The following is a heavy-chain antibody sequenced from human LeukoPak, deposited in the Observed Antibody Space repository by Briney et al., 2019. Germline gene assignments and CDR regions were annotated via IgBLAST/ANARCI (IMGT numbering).Heavy chain of an antibody. D-gene: IGHD6-13*01. CDR2: ISAYNGNT. J-gene: IGHJ6*03. Sequence: ASVKVSCKASGYTFTSYGISWVRQAPGQGLEWMGWISAYNGNTNYAQKLQGRVTMTTDTSTSTAYMELRSLRSDDTAVYYCAREVKQQLFYYYYMDVWGKGTTVTVSS. CDR3: AREVKQQLFYYYYMDV. CDR1: GYTFTSYG. V-gene: IGHV1-18*01.